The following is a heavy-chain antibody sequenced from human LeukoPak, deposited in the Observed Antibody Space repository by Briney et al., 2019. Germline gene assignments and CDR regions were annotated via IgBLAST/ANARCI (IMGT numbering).Heavy chain of an antibody. V-gene: IGHV3-30*03. D-gene: IGHD1-26*01. CDR3: ARGETQYMWDYKRNIDF. J-gene: IGHJ4*02. CDR2: ITYDGRQI. Sequence: GGSLRLSCAASRFTFRSYAMHWVRQAPGKGLGWAAVITYDGRQIYYADSVKGRFTISRDNSRNTLHLQMNSLRPEDTAVYYCARGETQYMWDYKRNIDFWGQGTLVTVSS. CDR1: RFTFRSYA.